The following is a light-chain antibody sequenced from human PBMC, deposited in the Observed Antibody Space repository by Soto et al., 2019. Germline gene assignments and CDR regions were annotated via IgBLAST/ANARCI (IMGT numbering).Light chain of an antibody. CDR3: QKYNSVPS. J-gene: IGKJ4*01. Sequence: DIQMTQSPSSLSASVGDRVTISCRASQGIRNYVAWYHQRPGKVPKLLIYAASTLQSGVPSRFSGSVSGTEFTLTISSLQPEDVATYYCQKYNSVPSFGGGTKVEIK. CDR1: QGIRNY. V-gene: IGKV1-27*01. CDR2: AAS.